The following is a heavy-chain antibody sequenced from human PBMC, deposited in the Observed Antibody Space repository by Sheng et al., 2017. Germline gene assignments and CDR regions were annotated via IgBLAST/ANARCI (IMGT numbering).Heavy chain of an antibody. D-gene: IGHD6-6*01. CDR3: ARAGSISSSPDGYYFDY. V-gene: IGHV4-34*01. J-gene: IGHJ4*02. Sequence: QVQLQQWGAGLLKPSETLSLTLRCLWWVLQWLLLELDPPAPREGLEWIGEINHSGSTNYNPSLKSRVTISVDTSKNQFSLKLSSVTAADTAVYYCARAGSISSSPDGYYFDYWGQGTPVTVSS. CDR2: INHSGST. CDR1: WVLQWLL.